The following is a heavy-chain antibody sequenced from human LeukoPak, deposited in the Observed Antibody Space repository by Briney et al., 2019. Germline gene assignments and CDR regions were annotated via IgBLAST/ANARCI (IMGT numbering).Heavy chain of an antibody. V-gene: IGHV3-23*01. CDR3: ARLREIPVFGVVTKSTSYFDY. J-gene: IGHJ4*02. CDR1: GFTFSSDA. CDR2: ISSSGGST. Sequence: GGSLRLSCAASGFTFSSDAMRWVRQAPGKGLEWVSAISSSGGSTYYADSVRGRFIISRDSSKNTLYLQMNSLRAEDTAVYYCARLREIPVFGVVTKSTSYFDYWGQGTLVTVSS. D-gene: IGHD3-3*01.